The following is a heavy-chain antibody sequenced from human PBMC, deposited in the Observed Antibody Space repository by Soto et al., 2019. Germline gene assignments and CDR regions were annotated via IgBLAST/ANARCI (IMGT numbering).Heavy chain of an antibody. D-gene: IGHD1-7*01. CDR3: AIETSLREYYYYYGMDV. CDR2: INHSGST. V-gene: IGHV4-34*01. J-gene: IGHJ6*02. CDR1: GGCFSGYY. Sequence: SQPLSLTCAVCGGCFSGYYWSWIIQPPGKGLEWMGEINHSGSTNYNPSLKSRGTISVDTCKNQFSLKLSSVTAADTAVYYCAIETSLREYYYYYGMDVWGQGTTVTSP.